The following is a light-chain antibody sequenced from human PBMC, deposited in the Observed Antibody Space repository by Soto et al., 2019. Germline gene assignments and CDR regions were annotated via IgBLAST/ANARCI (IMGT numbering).Light chain of an antibody. J-gene: IGKJ5*01. CDR2: GAF. CDR3: QQADSYPIT. CDR1: LDINRW. Sequence: GDRVTITCRASLDINRWLAWYQVRPGKPPKLLIAGAFVLQSGVPSRFSGSGYGTDVALTIDNLQPEDFATYYCQQADSYPITFGQGTRLEN. V-gene: IGKV1D-12*01.